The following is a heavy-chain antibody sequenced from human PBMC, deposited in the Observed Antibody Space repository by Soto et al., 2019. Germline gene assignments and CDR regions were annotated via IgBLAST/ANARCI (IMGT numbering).Heavy chain of an antibody. CDR3: AKGTSKLYYYYGMDV. CDR1: GFTFSSFA. J-gene: IGHJ6*02. CDR2: ISGSGGST. Sequence: GGSLRLSCAASGFTFSSFAMSWVRQAPGKGLEWVSAISGSGGSTYYADSVKGRFTISRDNSKNTLYLQMNSLRAEDTAVYYCAKGTSKLYYYYGMDVWGQGTTVTV. V-gene: IGHV3-23*01. D-gene: IGHD1-26*01.